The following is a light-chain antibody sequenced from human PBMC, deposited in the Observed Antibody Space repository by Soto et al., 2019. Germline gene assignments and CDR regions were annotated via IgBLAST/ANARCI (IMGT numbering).Light chain of an antibody. CDR3: QQYYSLYT. V-gene: IGKV4-1*01. CDR1: QSVLQSSNNKNY. Sequence: DIVMTQSPDSLAVSLGERATINCKSSQSVLQSSNNKNYLAWYQQKPGQPPKLLIYWASTRESGVPDRFSGSGSGTDFTLTISSLQAEDVAVYYCQQYYSLYTFGLGTNLEIK. CDR2: WAS. J-gene: IGKJ2*01.